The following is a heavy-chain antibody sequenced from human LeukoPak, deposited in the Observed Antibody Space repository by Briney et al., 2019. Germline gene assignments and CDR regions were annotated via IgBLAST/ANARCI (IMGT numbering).Heavy chain of an antibody. Sequence: RPGGSLRLSCAASGFTFSSYAMSWVRQAPGKGLEWVSAISGSGGSTYYADSVKGRFTISRDNSKNTLYLQMNSLRAEDTAVYYCAKSPLHFVAGTDYFDYWGQGTLVTVSS. J-gene: IGHJ4*02. CDR2: ISGSGGST. CDR1: GFTFSSYA. D-gene: IGHD6-19*01. CDR3: AKSPLHFVAGTDYFDY. V-gene: IGHV3-23*01.